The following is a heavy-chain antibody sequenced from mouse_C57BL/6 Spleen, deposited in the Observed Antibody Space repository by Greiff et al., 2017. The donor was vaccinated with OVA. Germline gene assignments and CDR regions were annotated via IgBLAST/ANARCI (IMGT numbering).Heavy chain of an antibody. Sequence: VQLQQSGPELVKPGASVKISCKASGYTFTDYYMNWVKQSHGKSLEWIGDINHNNGGTSYNQKFKGKATLTVDKSSSTAYMELRSLTSEDSAVYYCARSLYYYGSKGYFDVWGTGTTVTVSS. CDR1: GYTFTDYY. D-gene: IGHD1-1*01. V-gene: IGHV1-26*01. J-gene: IGHJ1*03. CDR3: ARSLYYYGSKGYFDV. CDR2: INHNNGGT.